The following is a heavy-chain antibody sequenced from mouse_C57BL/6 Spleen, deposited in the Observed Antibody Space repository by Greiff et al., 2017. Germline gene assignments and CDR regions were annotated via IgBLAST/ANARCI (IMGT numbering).Heavy chain of an antibody. D-gene: IGHD2-3*01. J-gene: IGHJ1*03. V-gene: IGHV5-16*01. CDR2: INYDGSST. CDR3: AKEHYDGYYGWYFDV. Sequence: EVKLVESEGGLVQPGSSMKLSCTASGFTFSDYYMAWVRQVPEKGLEWVANINYDGSSTYYLDSLKSRFIISRDNAKNILYLQMSSLKSEDTATYYCAKEHYDGYYGWYFDVWGTGTTVTVSS. CDR1: GFTFSDYY.